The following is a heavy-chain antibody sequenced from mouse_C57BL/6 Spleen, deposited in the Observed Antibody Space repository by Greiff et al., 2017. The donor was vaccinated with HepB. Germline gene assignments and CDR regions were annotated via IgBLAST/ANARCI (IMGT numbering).Heavy chain of an antibody. CDR3: TTRVRDYYGSSYWYFDV. CDR2: IDPENGDT. J-gene: IGHJ1*03. Sequence: EVQLQQSGAELVRPGASVKLSCTASGFTIKDDYMHWVKQRPEQGLEWIGWIDPENGDTEYASKFQGKATITADTSSNTAYLQLSSLTSEDTAVYYCTTRVRDYYGSSYWYFDVWGTGTTVTVSS. D-gene: IGHD1-1*01. V-gene: IGHV14-4*01. CDR1: GFTIKDDY.